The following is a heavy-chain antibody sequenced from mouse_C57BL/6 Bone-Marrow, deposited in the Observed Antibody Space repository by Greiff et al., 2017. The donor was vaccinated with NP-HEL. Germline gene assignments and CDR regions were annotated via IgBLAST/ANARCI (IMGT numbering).Heavy chain of an antibody. J-gene: IGHJ3*01. V-gene: IGHV5-6*02. CDR2: ISSGGSYT. CDR3: ARHSYYSKFAY. CDR1: GFTFSSYG. Sequence: EVKLVESGGDLVKPGGSLKLSCAASGFTFSSYGMSWVRQTPDKRLEWVATISSGGSYTYYPDSVKGRFTISRDNAKNTLYLQMSSLKSEDTAMYYCARHSYYSKFAYWGQGTLVTVSA. D-gene: IGHD2-5*01.